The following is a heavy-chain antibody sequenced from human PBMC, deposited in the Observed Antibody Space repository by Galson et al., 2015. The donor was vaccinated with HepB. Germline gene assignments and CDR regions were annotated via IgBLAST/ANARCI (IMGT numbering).Heavy chain of an antibody. D-gene: IGHD2-21*01. CDR3: ARPAYCGGDCYFWEFDY. CDR1: GYSFTSYW. J-gene: IGHJ4*02. CDR2: IYPGDSDT. Sequence: QSGAEVKKPGESLKISCKGSGYSFTSYWIGWVRQMPGKGLEWMGIIYPGDSDTRYSPSFQGQVTISADKSISTAYLQWSSLKASDTAMYYCARPAYCGGDCYFWEFDYWGQGTLVTVSS. V-gene: IGHV5-51*03.